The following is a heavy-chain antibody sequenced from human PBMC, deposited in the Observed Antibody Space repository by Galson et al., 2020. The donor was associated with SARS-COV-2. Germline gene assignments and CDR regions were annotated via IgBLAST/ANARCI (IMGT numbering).Heavy chain of an antibody. D-gene: IGHD6-25*01. CDR1: GFSVTTYGMG. J-gene: IGHJ4*02. Sequence: VSGPTLVKPTQTLTLTCTFSGFSVTTYGMGVGWIRQSPGQALEWLALIFWDDDKRYSPSLQSRLTITKDTSKNQVVLTLTNMDSVDTATYYCAHRPQRGYYFDYWGQGTLVTVSS. V-gene: IGHV2-5*02. CDR2: IFWDDDK. CDR3: AHRPQRGYYFDY.